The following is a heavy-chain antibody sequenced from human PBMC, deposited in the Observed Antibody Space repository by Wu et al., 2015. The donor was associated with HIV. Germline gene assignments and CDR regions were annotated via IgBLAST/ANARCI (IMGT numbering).Heavy chain of an antibody. J-gene: IGHJ5*02. D-gene: IGHD3-10*01. V-gene: IGHV1-18*01. CDR3: ARDRDYYGSGSYYGPNWFDP. Sequence: QVQLVQSGAEVKKPGASVKVSCKASGYTFTSYAISWVRQAPGQGLEWMGWISGYNGNTNYAQKLQGRVTMTTDTSTSTAYMELRSLRSDDTAVYYCARDRDYYGSGSYYGPNWFDPWGQGPRSPSPQ. CDR2: ISGYNGNT. CDR1: GYTFTSYA.